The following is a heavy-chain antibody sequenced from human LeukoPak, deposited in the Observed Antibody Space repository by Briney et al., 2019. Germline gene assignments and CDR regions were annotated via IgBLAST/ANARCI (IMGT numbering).Heavy chain of an antibody. J-gene: IGHJ6*03. CDR3: ARETSQKGAHYMDV. CDR2: IYYSGST. V-gene: IGHV4-59*01. D-gene: IGHD3-16*01. CDR1: GGSISNYY. Sequence: SETLSLTCNVSGGSISNYYWNWIRQPPGKGLEWIGYIYYSGSTNYNPSLKSRVTISVDTSKKQFSLKLTSVTVADTAVYYCARETSQKGAHYMDVWGKGTTVTISS.